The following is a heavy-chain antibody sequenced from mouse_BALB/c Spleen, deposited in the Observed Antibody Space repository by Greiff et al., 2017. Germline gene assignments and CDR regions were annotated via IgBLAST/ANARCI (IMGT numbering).Heavy chain of an antibody. CDR1: GYSITSDYA. V-gene: IGHV3-2*02. CDR3: ARDGSSYGFAY. Sequence: DVKLQESGPGLVKPSQSLSLTCTVTGYSITSDYAWNWIRQFPGNKLEWMGYISYSGSTSYNPSLKSRISITRDTSKNQFFLQLNSVTTEDTATYYCARDGSSYGFAYWGQGTLVTVSA. CDR2: ISYSGST. D-gene: IGHD1-1*01. J-gene: IGHJ3*01.